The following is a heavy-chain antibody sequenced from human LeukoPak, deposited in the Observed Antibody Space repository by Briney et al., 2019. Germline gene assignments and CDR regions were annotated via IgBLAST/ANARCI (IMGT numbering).Heavy chain of an antibody. V-gene: IGHV3-48*04. CDR3: TRQGMFGEVDY. CDR2: IDSTNSPI. J-gene: IGHJ4*02. D-gene: IGHD3-10*02. Sequence: GGSLRLPCAASGFTFSRYSINWVRQAPGRGLERVSYIDSTNSPIHYARSVKGRFTVSRDNAKSSLYLQMNSLRAEDTAVYYCTRQGMFGEVDYWGQGIQVTVSS. CDR1: GFTFSRYS.